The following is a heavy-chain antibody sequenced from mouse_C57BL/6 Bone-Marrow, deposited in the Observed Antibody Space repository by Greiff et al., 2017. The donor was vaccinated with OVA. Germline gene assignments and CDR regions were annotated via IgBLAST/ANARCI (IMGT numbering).Heavy chain of an antibody. J-gene: IGHJ4*01. CDR2: ISDGGSYT. D-gene: IGHD1-1*02. Sequence: EVKVTESGGGLVKPGGSLKLSCAASGFTFSSYAMSWVRQTPEKRLEWVATISDGGSYTYYPDNVKGRFTISRDNAKNNLYLQMSHLKSEDTAMYYCARDEGGSSMDYWGQGTSVTVSS. CDR3: ARDEGGSSMDY. V-gene: IGHV5-4*01. CDR1: GFTFSSYA.